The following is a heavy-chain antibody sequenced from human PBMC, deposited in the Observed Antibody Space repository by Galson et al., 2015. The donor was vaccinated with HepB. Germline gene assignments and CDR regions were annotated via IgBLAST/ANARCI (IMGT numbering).Heavy chain of an antibody. CDR1: GGTFSSYA. CDR3: AREEGGWMRAFDI. CDR2: IIPILGIA. V-gene: IGHV1-69*04. Sequence: SVKVSCKASGGTFSSYAISWVRQAPGQGLEWMGRIIPILGIANYAQKFQGRVTITADKSTSTAYMELSSLRSEDTAVYYCAREEGGWMRAFDIWGQGTMVTVSS. J-gene: IGHJ3*02. D-gene: IGHD2-2*03.